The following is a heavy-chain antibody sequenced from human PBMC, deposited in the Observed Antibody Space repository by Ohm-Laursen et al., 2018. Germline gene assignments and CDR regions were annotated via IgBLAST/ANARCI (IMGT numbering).Heavy chain of an antibody. CDR2: INPTDEST. J-gene: IGHJ4*02. D-gene: IGHD4-17*01. CDR3: ARDKVYGDLSWSKYRPYYFDS. V-gene: IGHV1-46*01. CDR1: GYTFTNYG. Sequence: GASVKVSCKASGYTFTNYGISWVRQAPGQGLEWMGIINPTDESTFITQKFQGRVSMTRDTSTSTVYMELTSLRSEDTAVYYCARDKVYGDLSWSKYRPYYFDSWGQGTLVTVSS.